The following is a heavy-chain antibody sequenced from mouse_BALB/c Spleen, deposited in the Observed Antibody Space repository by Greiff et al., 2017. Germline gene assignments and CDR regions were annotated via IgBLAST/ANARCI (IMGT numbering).Heavy chain of an antibody. J-gene: IGHJ4*01. CDR2: IWSGGST. D-gene: IGHD2-4*01. CDR1: GFSLTSYG. CDR3: ARTGYYDYDDYYAMDY. V-gene: IGHV2-2*02. Sequence: VQLVESGPGLVQPSQSLSITCTVSGFSLTSYGVHWVRQSPGKGLEWLGVIWSGGSTDYNAAFISRLSISKDNSKSQVFFKMNSLQANDTAIYYCARTGYYDYDDYYAMDYWGQGTSVTVSS.